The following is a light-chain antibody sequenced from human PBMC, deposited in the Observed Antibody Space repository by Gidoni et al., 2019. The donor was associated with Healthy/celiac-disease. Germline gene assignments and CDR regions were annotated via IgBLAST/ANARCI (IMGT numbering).Light chain of an antibody. J-gene: IGKJ4*01. CDR3: HQYRNWPSLT. CDR2: GAY. Sequence: VLTQSPAIVSVSPGDTATLFSRASQAINSNLAWYQQRTGQAPRLLIYGAYTRATGIPARFSGSGSGTEFTLTISSLQFEDFAVYYCHQYRNWPSLTFGGGTKVDIK. V-gene: IGKV3-15*01. CDR1: QAINSN.